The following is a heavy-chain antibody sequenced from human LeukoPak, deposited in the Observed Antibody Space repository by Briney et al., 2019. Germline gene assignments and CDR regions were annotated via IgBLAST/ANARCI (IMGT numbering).Heavy chain of an antibody. CDR3: ARSRITMMWGDY. Sequence: GGSLRLSCAASGFAFSSYSMSWIRQAPGKGLEWVSYISGSGYSIYYADSVKGRFTISRDNARNSLYLQMNSLRAEDTAVYYCARSRITMMWGDYWGQGTLVTVSS. CDR1: GFAFSSYS. CDR2: ISGSGYSI. V-gene: IGHV3-48*04. J-gene: IGHJ4*02. D-gene: IGHD3-22*01.